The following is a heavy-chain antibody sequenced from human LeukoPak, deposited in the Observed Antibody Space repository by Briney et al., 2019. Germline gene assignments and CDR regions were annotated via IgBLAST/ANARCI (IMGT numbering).Heavy chain of an antibody. CDR2: ISGSGGST. CDR1: GFTFSSYA. J-gene: IGHJ4*02. D-gene: IGHD4-11*01. Sequence: GGSLRLSCAASGFTFSSYAMSWVRPAPGKGLEWVSAISGSGGSTYYADSVKGRFTISRDNSKNTLYLQMNSLRAEDTAVYYCAKGRVRMTTVTPVDYWGQGTLVTVSS. CDR3: AKGRVRMTTVTPVDY. V-gene: IGHV3-23*01.